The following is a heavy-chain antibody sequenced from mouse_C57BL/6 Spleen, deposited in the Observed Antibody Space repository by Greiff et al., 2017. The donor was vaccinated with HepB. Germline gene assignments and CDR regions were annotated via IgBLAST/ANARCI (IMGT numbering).Heavy chain of an antibody. CDR2: INPNNGGT. J-gene: IGHJ3*01. CDR1: GYTFTDYY. V-gene: IGHV1-26*01. CDR3: AREGVLLRSAWFAY. D-gene: IGHD1-1*01. Sequence: EVQLQQSGPELVKPGASVKISCKASGYTFTDYYMNWVKQSHGKSLEWIGDINPNNGGTSYNQKFKGKATLTVDKSSSTAYMELRSLTSEDAAVYYGAREGVLLRSAWFAYWGQGTLVTVSA.